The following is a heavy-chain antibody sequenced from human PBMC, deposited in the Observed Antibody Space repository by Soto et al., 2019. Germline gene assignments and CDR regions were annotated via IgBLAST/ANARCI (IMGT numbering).Heavy chain of an antibody. CDR3: ARRGGEYNTMSDY. V-gene: IGHV5-51*01. Sequence: GESLKISSNGSGYTFSNYWIGWVRQTPGKGLEWMGMIYPGDSDARYSPSFEGQVTFSVDKSINTAYLQWNSLKASDTAMYYCARRGGEYNTMSDYWGQGTLVTVSS. CDR1: GYTFSNYW. CDR2: IYPGDSDA. J-gene: IGHJ4*02. D-gene: IGHD3-10*01.